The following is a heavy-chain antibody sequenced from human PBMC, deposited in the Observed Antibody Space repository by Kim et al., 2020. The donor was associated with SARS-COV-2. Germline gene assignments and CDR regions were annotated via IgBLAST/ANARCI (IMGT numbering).Heavy chain of an antibody. J-gene: IGHJ4*02. CDR1: GFTFSSYA. CDR2: VTRSGGGT. D-gene: IGHD3-10*01. CDR3: ARCERNYGAVY. V-gene: IGHV3-23*01. Sequence: GGSLRLSCAASGFTFSSYAMHWVRQAPGKGLEWVSPVTRSGGGTFYADSVEGRFTISRDNSKNTLYLQMNSLTFEDTAVYYCARCERNYGAVYWGQG.